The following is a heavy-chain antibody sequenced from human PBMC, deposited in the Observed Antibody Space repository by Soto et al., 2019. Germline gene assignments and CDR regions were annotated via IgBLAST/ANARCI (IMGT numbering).Heavy chain of an antibody. D-gene: IGHD3-3*01. V-gene: IGHV3-23*01. J-gene: IGHJ5*02. CDR2: ISGSGGST. Sequence: GGSLRLSCAASGFTFSSYAMSWVRQAPGKGLEWVSAISGSGGSTYYADSVKGRFTISRDNSKNTLYLQMNSLRAEDTAVYYCAKDSTIFGVAGSWFDPWGQGTLVTVSS. CDR1: GFTFSSYA. CDR3: AKDSTIFGVAGSWFDP.